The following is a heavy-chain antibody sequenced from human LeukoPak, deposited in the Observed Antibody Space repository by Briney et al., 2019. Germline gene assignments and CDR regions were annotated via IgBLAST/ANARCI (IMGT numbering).Heavy chain of an antibody. CDR2: INGNGGYS. Sequence: GSLRLSCAASGFTXSSYAMSWVRQAPGKGLEWVSGINGNGGYSYNADSVKGRFTISRDNSKNTLSLQMDSLRAEDTAVYYCAKQRGIYLDFDYWGQGTLVTVSS. V-gene: IGHV3-23*01. CDR3: AKQRGIYLDFDY. J-gene: IGHJ4*02. CDR1: GFTXSSYA. D-gene: IGHD1-26*01.